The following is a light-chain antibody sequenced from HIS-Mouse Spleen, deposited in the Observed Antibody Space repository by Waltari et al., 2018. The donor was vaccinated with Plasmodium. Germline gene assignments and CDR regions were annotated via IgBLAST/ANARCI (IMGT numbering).Light chain of an antibody. J-gene: IGLJ3*02. CDR3: AAWDDSLNGWV. CDR1: SSNIGSNT. CDR2: INK. V-gene: IGLV1-44*01. Sequence: QSVLTQPPSASGTPGQRATISCSGSSSNIGSNTVNWYQQLPGTAPKVLIYINKRRPAGVPDRFSGSKSGTSASLAISGLQSEDEADYYCAAWDDSLNGWVFGGGTKLTVL.